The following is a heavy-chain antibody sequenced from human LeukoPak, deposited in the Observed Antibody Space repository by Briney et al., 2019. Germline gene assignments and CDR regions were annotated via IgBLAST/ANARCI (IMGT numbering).Heavy chain of an antibody. Sequence: SETLSLTCAVSGGSISSGGYFWSWIRQPPGKGLEWIGYIYHSGSTYYNPSLKSRVTISVDRSKNQFSLKLSSVTAADTAVYYCARGSDSSGYYYWGQGTLVTVSS. D-gene: IGHD3-22*01. J-gene: IGHJ4*02. V-gene: IGHV4-30-2*01. CDR1: GGSISSGGYF. CDR3: ARGSDSSGYYY. CDR2: IYHSGST.